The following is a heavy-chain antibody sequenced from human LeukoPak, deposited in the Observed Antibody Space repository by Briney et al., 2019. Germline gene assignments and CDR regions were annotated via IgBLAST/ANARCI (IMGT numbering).Heavy chain of an antibody. CDR2: IIPIFGTA. CDR1: GGTFSSYA. D-gene: IGHD3-9*01. J-gene: IGHJ6*03. V-gene: IGHV1-69*13. Sequence: SVRVSCKASGGTFSSYAISWVRQAPGQGLEWMGGIIPIFGTANYAQKFQGRVTITADESTSTAYMELSSLRSEDTAVYYCARNRDILTGPAWYYYYYMDVWGKGTTVTVSS. CDR3: ARNRDILTGPAWYYYYYMDV.